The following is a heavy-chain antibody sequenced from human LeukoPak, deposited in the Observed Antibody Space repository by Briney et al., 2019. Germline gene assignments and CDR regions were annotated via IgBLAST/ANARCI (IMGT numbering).Heavy chain of an antibody. CDR2: IYFSGTT. J-gene: IGHJ4*02. CDR1: GGSINSY. CDR3: VSGGSYLTK. V-gene: IGHV4-59*01. D-gene: IGHD3-10*01. Sequence: SETLSLTCTVSGGSINSYWSWIRQSPGKGLEWIGYIYFSGTTNYNPSLKSRLTITIDTSRNQFSLKLSSVTAADTAIYYCVSGGSYLTKWGQGTLVTVSS.